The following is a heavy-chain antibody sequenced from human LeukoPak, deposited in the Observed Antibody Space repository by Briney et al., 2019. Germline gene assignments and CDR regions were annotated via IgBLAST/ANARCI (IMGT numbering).Heavy chain of an antibody. J-gene: IGHJ2*01. CDR3: AREIRTDVRGDRRYFDL. CDR1: GGSISSGSYY. Sequence: SETLSLTCTVSGGSISSGSYYWSWIRQPAGKGLEWIGRIYTSGSTNYNPSLKSRVTISVDTSKNQFSLKLSSVTAADTAVYYCAREIRTDVRGDRRYFDLWGRGTLVTVSS. D-gene: IGHD2-21*02. V-gene: IGHV4-61*02. CDR2: IYTSGST.